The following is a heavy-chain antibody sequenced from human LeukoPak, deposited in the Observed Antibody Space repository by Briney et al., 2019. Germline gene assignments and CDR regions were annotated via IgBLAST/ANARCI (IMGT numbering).Heavy chain of an antibody. CDR1: GGSFSGYY. V-gene: IGHV4-34*01. CDR3: ARGYNIDTATIPLDY. Sequence: TSSETLSLTCAVYGGSFSGYYWSWIRQPPGKGLEWIGEINHSGSTNYNPSLKSRVTISVDTSKNQFSLKLSSVTAADTAVYYCARGYNIDTATIPLDYWGQGTLVTVSS. D-gene: IGHD4-17*01. CDR2: INHSGST. J-gene: IGHJ4*02.